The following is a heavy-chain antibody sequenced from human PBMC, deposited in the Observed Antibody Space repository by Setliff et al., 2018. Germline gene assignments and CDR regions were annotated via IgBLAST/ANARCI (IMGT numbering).Heavy chain of an antibody. V-gene: IGHV3-7*01. CDR1: GFTFSSYW. J-gene: IGHJ2*01. CDR2: IKQDGSEK. CDR3: ARDWGITRTNNWYFDL. Sequence: HPGGSLRLSCAASGFTFSSYWMSWVRQAPGKGLEWVANIKQDGSEKYYVDSVKGRFTISRDNAKNSLYLQMNSLRVEDTAVYYCARDWGITRTNNWYFDLWGRGTLVTVSS. D-gene: IGHD1-7*01.